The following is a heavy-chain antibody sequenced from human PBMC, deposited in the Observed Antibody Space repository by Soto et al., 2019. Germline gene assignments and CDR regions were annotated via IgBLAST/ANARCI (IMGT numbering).Heavy chain of an antibody. J-gene: IGHJ1*01. CDR3: ARGGSTWPAEYYQH. CDR1: GYTFTGYY. Sequence: GASVKVSCKASGYTFTGYYMHWVRQAPGQGLEWMGWINPNSGGTNYAQKFQGWVTMTRDTSISTAYMEPRSLRSDDTAVYYCARGGSTWPAEYYQHWGQGTVVTVSS. V-gene: IGHV1-2*04. D-gene: IGHD6-13*01. CDR2: INPNSGGT.